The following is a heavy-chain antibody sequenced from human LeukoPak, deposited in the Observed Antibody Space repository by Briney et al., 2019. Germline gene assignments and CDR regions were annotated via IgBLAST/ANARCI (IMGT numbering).Heavy chain of an antibody. Sequence: GGSLRLSCAASGFTFSNSWMSWVCRAPGKGLEWVANINQDGSEKYYVDSVEGRFTISRDNAKNSLSLQMDSLRGEDTAVYFCVRALGCTSADFWGQGTLVNVSS. CDR3: VRALGCTSADF. CDR2: INQDGSEK. D-gene: IGHD3/OR15-3a*01. V-gene: IGHV3-7*01. CDR1: GFTFSNSW. J-gene: IGHJ4*02.